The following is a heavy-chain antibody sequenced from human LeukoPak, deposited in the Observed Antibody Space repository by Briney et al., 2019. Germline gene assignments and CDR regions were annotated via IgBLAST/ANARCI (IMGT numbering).Heavy chain of an antibody. CDR3: ANDLGYCTNGVCGYFDY. CDR1: GFTFSSYG. CDR2: IRYDGSNK. Sequence: PGGSLRLSXAASGFTFSSYGMHWVRQAPGKGLEWVAFIRYDGSNKYYADSVKGRFTISRDNSKNTLYLQMNSLRAEDTAVYYCANDLGYCTNGVCGYFDYWGQGTLVTVSS. D-gene: IGHD2-8*01. V-gene: IGHV3-30*02. J-gene: IGHJ4*02.